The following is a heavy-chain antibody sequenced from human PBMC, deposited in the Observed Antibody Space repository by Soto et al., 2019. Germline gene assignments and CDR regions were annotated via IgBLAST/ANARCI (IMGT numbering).Heavy chain of an antibody. CDR2: ISYDGSNK. CDR3: AKALWSHVLRFFGYMDV. CDR1: GFTFSSYG. V-gene: IGHV3-30*18. Sequence: GGSLRLSCAASGFTFSSYGMHWVRQAPGKGLEWVAVISYDGSNKYYADSVKGRFTISRDNSKNTLYLQMNSLRAEDTAVYYCAKALWSHVLRFFGYMDVWGKGTTVTVSS. J-gene: IGHJ6*03. D-gene: IGHD3-3*01.